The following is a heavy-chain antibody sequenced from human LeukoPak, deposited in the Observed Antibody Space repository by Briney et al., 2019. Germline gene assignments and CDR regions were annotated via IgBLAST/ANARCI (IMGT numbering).Heavy chain of an antibody. V-gene: IGHV3-15*07. CDR2: IKSKTDGGTT. Sequence: PGGSLRLSCAASGFTFSNAWMNWVRQAPGKGLEWVGRIKSKTDGGTTDYAAPVKGRFTISRDDSKNTLYLQMNSLKTEDTAVYYCTTDPSVGVIDSFDPWGQGTLVTVSS. D-gene: IGHD3-22*01. J-gene: IGHJ5*02. CDR3: TTDPSVGVIDSFDP. CDR1: GFTFSNAW.